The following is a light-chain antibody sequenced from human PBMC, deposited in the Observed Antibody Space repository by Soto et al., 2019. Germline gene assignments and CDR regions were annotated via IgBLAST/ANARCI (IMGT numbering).Light chain of an antibody. CDR2: SNI. V-gene: IGLV1-40*01. CDR1: SSDIGAGYD. J-gene: IGLJ3*02. Sequence: QSVLTQPPSMSGAPGQRVTISCTGSSSDIGAGYDVHWYKQFPGSAPKLLIYSNINRPSGVPDRFSGSRSGTSASLAITGLQAEDEAEYYCQSYDSSLGGSKGVFGGGTKLTVL. CDR3: QSYDSSLGGSKGV.